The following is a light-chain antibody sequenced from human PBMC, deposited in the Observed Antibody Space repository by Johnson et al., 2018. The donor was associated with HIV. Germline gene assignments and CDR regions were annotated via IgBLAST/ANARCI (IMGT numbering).Light chain of an antibody. Sequence: QSVLTQPPSVSAAPGQKVTISCSGSSSNIGNNYVSWNQQLPGTAHKLLIYDNNKRPSGIPDRFSGSKSGTSATLGITGLQTGDEADYYCGTWDSSLSAYVFGTGTKVTVL. CDR3: GTWDSSLSAYV. V-gene: IGLV1-51*01. CDR1: SSNIGNNY. J-gene: IGLJ1*01. CDR2: DNN.